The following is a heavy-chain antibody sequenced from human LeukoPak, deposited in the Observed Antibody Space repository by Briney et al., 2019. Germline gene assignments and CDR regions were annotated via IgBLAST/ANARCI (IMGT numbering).Heavy chain of an antibody. Sequence: PGGSLRLSCAASGFTFSSYAMHWVRQAPGKGLEWVAVISYDGSNKYYADSVKGRFTISRDNSKNTLYLQMNSLRAEDTAVYYCARDGKLWSGLDYWGQGTLVTVSS. CDR2: ISYDGSNK. J-gene: IGHJ4*02. D-gene: IGHD5-18*01. V-gene: IGHV3-30-3*01. CDR3: ARDGKLWSGLDY. CDR1: GFTFSSYA.